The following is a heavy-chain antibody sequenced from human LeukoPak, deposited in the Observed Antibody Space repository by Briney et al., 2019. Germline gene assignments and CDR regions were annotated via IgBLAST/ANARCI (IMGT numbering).Heavy chain of an antibody. J-gene: IGHJ4*02. Sequence: GGSLRLSCAASGFTFSSYTMSWVRQAPGKGLEWVSGVSGSGGNIHYADSVKGRLTISRDNSKNTLYLQMNSLRAEDTAVYYCAASLPYIVVVPATKGPFGYWGQGALVTVSS. CDR1: GFTFSSYT. CDR2: VSGSGGNI. V-gene: IGHV3-23*01. CDR3: AASLPYIVVVPATKGPFGY. D-gene: IGHD2-2*01.